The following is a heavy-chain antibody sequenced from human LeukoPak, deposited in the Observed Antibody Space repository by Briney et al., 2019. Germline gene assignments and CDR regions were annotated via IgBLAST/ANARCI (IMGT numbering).Heavy chain of an antibody. Sequence: ASVKVSCKASGYTITSYNINWVRQATGQGLEWMGWMNPNSGNTGYAQKFQGRVTMTSNTSKNTAYMELSSLRSEDTAVYYCAREGGVYGGLYYYYYYYMDVWGKGTTVTVSS. J-gene: IGHJ6*03. D-gene: IGHD4-23*01. CDR2: MNPNSGNT. V-gene: IGHV1-8*01. CDR3: AREGGVYGGLYYYYYYYMDV. CDR1: GYTITSYN.